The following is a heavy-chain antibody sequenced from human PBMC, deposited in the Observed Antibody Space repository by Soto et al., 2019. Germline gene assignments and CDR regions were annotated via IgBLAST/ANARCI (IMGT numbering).Heavy chain of an antibody. V-gene: IGHV4-59*01. J-gene: IGHJ4*02. CDR2: IYYSGST. Sequence: TSETLSLTCTVSGGSISSYYWSWIRQPPGKGLEWIGYIYYSGSTNYNPSLKSRVTISVDTSKNQFSLKLSSVTAADTAVYYCARSRGTAMASPPHFDYWGQGTLVTVSS. CDR3: ARSRGTAMASPPHFDY. CDR1: GGSISSYY. D-gene: IGHD5-18*01.